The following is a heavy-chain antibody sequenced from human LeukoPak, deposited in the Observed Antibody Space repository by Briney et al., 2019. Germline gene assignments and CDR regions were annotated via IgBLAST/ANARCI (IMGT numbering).Heavy chain of an antibody. CDR2: IRGKAYGGTT. Sequence: GGSLRLSCTASGFTFGDYAMSWVRQAPGKGLEWVGFIRGKAYGGTTEYAASVRGRFIISRDDSKSIAYLQMNSLKAEDTAVYYCTRDTGYRSTHWGQGTLVTVSS. CDR3: TRDTGYRSTH. J-gene: IGHJ4*02. D-gene: IGHD6-19*01. V-gene: IGHV3-49*04. CDR1: GFTFGDYA.